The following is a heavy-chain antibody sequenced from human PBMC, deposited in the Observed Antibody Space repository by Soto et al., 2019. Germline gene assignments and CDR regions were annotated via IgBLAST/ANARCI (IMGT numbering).Heavy chain of an antibody. D-gene: IGHD5-18*01. CDR3: AKDRVPGYGRLALDF. J-gene: IGHJ4*02. Sequence: EVQRLESGGGLVQTGGSLRLSCATSGLTFKSYAMSWVRQAPGKGLEFVSAIAADGGGIKYSASVQGRFTISRDNSRNPLYLQMNSLRAEDAALYSCAKDRVPGYGRLALDFLGQGPLVTFSP. V-gene: IGHV3-23*01. CDR2: IAADGGGI. CDR1: GLTFKSYA.